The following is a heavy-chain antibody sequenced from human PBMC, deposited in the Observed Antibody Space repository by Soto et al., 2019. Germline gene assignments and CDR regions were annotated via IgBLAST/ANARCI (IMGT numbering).Heavy chain of an antibody. CDR3: ARDSYYDILTGTYYYGMDV. D-gene: IGHD3-9*01. V-gene: IGHV4-31*03. CDR2: IYYSGST. J-gene: IGHJ6*02. Sequence: PSETLSLTCTVSGGSISSGGYYWSWIRQHPGKGLEWIGYIYYSGSTYYNPSLKSRVTISVDTSKNQFSLELSSVTAADTAVYYCARDSYYDILTGTYYYGMDVWGQGTTVTVSS. CDR1: GGSISSGGYY.